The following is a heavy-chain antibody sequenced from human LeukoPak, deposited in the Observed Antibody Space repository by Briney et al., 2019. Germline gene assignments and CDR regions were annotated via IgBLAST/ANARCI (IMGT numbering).Heavy chain of an antibody. CDR3: ARPYDYGDSFDY. Sequence: GESLKISCKGSGYSFTSYWIAWVRQMPGKGLEWMGRIDPSDSYTNYSPSFQGHVTISADKSISTAYLQWSSLKASDTAMYYCARPYDYGDSFDYWGQGTLVTVSS. CDR2: IDPSDSYT. D-gene: IGHD4-17*01. V-gene: IGHV5-10-1*01. CDR1: GYSFTSYW. J-gene: IGHJ4*02.